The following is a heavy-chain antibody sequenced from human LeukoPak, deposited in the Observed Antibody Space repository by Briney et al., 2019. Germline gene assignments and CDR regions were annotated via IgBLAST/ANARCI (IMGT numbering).Heavy chain of an antibody. D-gene: IGHD2-2*01. CDR2: IIPILGIA. J-gene: IGHJ5*02. Sequence: SVKVSCKASGGTFSSYAISWVRQAPGQGLEWMGRIIPILGIANYAQKFQGRVTITADKSTSTAYMELSSLRSGDTAVYYCARGQYQLLGMYNWFDPWGQGTLVTVSS. CDR3: ARGQYQLLGMYNWFDP. CDR1: GGTFSSYA. V-gene: IGHV1-69*04.